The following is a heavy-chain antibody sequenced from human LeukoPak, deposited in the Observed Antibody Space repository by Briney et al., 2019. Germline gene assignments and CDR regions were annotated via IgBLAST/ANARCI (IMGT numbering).Heavy chain of an antibody. CDR1: GGTFSSYA. CDR2: IIPIFGTA. D-gene: IGHD4-17*01. Sequence: SVKVSCKASGGTFSSYAISWVRQAPGQGLEWMGGIIPIFGTANYAQKFQGRVTITTDESTSTAYMELSSLRSEDTAVYYCASNLMTTNYYYYMDVWGKGTTVTVSS. V-gene: IGHV1-69*05. CDR3: ASNLMTTNYYYYMDV. J-gene: IGHJ6*03.